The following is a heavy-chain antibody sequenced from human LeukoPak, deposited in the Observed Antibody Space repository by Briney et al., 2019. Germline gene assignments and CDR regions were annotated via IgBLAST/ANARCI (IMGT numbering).Heavy chain of an antibody. CDR2: IWYDGSNK. V-gene: IGHV3-33*01. CDR1: GFTFSSYG. D-gene: IGHD6-19*01. CDR3: AGDGGQWLVPGWFDP. Sequence: GGSLRLSCAASGFTFSSYGMHWVRQAPGKGLEWVAVIWYDGSNKYYADSVKGRFTISRDNSKNTLYLQMNSLRAEDTAVYYCAGDGGQWLVPGWFDPWGQGTLVTVSS. J-gene: IGHJ5*02.